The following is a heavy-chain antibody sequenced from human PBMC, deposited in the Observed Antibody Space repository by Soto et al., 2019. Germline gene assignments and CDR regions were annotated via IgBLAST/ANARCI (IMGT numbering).Heavy chain of an antibody. CDR1: GGTFSSYT. CDR3: ARGKAARKNYYYYLMDV. Sequence: SVKVSCKASGGTFSSYTISWVRQAPGQGLEWMVRIIPILGIANYAQKFQGRVTITADKSTSTAYMELSSLRSEDTAVYYCARGKAARKNYYYYLMDVWGKGTTVTVSS. CDR2: IIPILGIA. D-gene: IGHD6-6*01. J-gene: IGHJ6*03. V-gene: IGHV1-69*02.